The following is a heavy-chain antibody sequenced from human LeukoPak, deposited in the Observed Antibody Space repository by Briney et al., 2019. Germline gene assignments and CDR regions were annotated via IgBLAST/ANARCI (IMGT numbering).Heavy chain of an antibody. CDR3: ARGAATYDFQY. J-gene: IGHJ1*01. CDR1: GGSFSGYY. CDR2: INHSGST. V-gene: IGHV4-34*01. Sequence: SETLSLTCAVYGGSFSGYYWSWIRQPPGKGLEWIGEINHSGSTNYNPSLKSRVTISVDTSKNQFSLKLTSVTAADTAVYYCARGAATYDFQYWGQGTLVAVSP. D-gene: IGHD6-25*01.